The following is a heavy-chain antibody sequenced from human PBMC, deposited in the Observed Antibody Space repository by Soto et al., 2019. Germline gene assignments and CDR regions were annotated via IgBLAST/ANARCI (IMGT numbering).Heavy chain of an antibody. CDR3: ARAAQMVWGVLPYYYGMNV. J-gene: IGHJ6*04. Sequence: SVKVSCKASGGTVSSYAISWVRQAPGQGLEWMGGIIPIFGTANYAQKFQGRVTITADESTSTAYMELSSLRSEDTAVYYCARAAQMVWGVLPYYYGMNVWGKGSTVTVSP. CDR2: IIPIFGTA. CDR1: GGTVSSYA. V-gene: IGHV1-69*01. D-gene: IGHD3-10*01.